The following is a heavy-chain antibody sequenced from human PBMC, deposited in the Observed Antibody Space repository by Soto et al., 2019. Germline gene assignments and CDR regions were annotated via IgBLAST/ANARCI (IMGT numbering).Heavy chain of an antibody. Sequence: GGSLRLSCAASGFTFSSYAMHWVRQAPGKGLEWVAVISYDGSSKYYADSVKGRFTISRDNSKNTLYLQMNSLRAEDTAVYYCARDIAIYYGSGSYFYYYYGMDVWGQGTTVTVSS. D-gene: IGHD3-10*01. CDR1: GFTFSSYA. J-gene: IGHJ6*02. CDR3: ARDIAIYYGSGSYFYYYYGMDV. V-gene: IGHV3-30-3*01. CDR2: ISYDGSSK.